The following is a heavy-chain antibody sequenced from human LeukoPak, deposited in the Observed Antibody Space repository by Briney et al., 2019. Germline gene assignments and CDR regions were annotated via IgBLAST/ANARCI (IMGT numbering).Heavy chain of an antibody. CDR1: GYSISSGYY. Sequence: SETLSLTYAVSGYSISSGYYWGWIRQPRGKELEWIGSIYHSGSTYYNPSLKSRITISVDTSKNQFSLKLSSVTAADTAVYYCARHLPLTTDEFDPWGQGTLVTVSS. CDR3: ARHLPLTTDEFDP. CDR2: IYHSGST. D-gene: IGHD4-17*01. J-gene: IGHJ5*02. V-gene: IGHV4-38-2*01.